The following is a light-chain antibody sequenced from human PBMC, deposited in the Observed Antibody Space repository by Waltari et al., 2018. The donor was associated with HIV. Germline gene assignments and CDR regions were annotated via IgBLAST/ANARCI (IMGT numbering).Light chain of an antibody. Sequence: DSVMTQSPDSLAVSLGERATILCKSSPSLYSSSNKNSLAWYQQKPGHPPVLLIYWASTRNSGVPDRFSGSGSGTDFTLTISSLQAEDVAVYYCQQYYTTPYTFGQGTKLGIK. CDR2: WAS. V-gene: IGKV4-1*01. CDR3: QQYYTTPYT. CDR1: PSLYSSSNKNS. J-gene: IGKJ2*01.